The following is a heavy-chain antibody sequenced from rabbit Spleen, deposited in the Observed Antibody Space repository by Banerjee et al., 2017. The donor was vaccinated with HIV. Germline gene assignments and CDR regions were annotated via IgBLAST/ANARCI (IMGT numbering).Heavy chain of an antibody. CDR2: IDLLFGTT. V-gene: IGHV1S47*01. Sequence: QEQLEESGGGLVQPGGSLKLSCKASGFDFSRTGVSWVRQAPGKGLEWIGYIDLLFGTTYYANWVNGRFTISSHNAQNTVSLQMNSLTAADTATYFCVRGASESGYYSLWGQGTLVTVS. CDR1: GFDFSRTG. J-gene: IGHJ3*01. D-gene: IGHD1-1*01. CDR3: VRGASESGYYSL.